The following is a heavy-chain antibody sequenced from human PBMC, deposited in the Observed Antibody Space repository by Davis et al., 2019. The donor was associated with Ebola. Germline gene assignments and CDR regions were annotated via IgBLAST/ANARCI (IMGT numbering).Heavy chain of an antibody. D-gene: IGHD4-23*01. Sequence: GESLKISCTASGFTFSTYAMSWVRQAPGKGLEWVSLISGSGGSTYYADSVKGRFTISRDNSKNTLYLQMNSLRAEDTAVYYCAKDVLAGRGTTLGYYYGMDVWGQGTTVTVSS. CDR1: GFTFSTYA. CDR2: ISGSGGST. V-gene: IGHV3-23*01. J-gene: IGHJ6*02. CDR3: AKDVLAGRGTTLGYYYGMDV.